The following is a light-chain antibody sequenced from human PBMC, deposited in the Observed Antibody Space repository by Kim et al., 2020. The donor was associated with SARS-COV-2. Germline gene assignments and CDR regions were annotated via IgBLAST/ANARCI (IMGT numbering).Light chain of an antibody. V-gene: IGLV3-1*01. CDR1: KLGDKC. CDR3: QAWESSLV. CDR2: KDS. J-gene: IGLJ2*01. Sequence: SVAPGQMAGITCAGEKLGDKCARGYQEKAGQSPVLGIYKDSRRPSGIPERFSGYNCGNTATLNVRGTQAMDEADYYCQAWESSLVFGGGSQLTVL.